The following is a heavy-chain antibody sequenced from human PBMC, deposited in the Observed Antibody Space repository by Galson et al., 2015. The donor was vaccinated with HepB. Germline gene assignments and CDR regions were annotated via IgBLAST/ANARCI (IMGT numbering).Heavy chain of an antibody. V-gene: IGHV3-30-3*01. D-gene: IGHD3-3*01. J-gene: IGHJ4*02. Sequence: SLRLSCAASGFTFSSYAMHWVRQAPGKGLEWVAVISYDGSNKYYADSVKGRFTISRDNSKNTLYLQMNSLRAEDTAVYYCARGIYDFWSGYYTGYFDYWGQGTLVTVSS. CDR2: ISYDGSNK. CDR1: GFTFSSYA. CDR3: ARGIYDFWSGYYTGYFDY.